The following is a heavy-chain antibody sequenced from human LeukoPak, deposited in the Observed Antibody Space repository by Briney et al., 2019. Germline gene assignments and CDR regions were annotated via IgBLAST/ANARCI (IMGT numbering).Heavy chain of an antibody. V-gene: IGHV3-23*01. J-gene: IGHJ3*01. CDR1: GFTFSSYA. CDR3: SRGPVGTSIKGDSFDF. CDR2: ISGSGGST. Sequence: PGGSLRLSCAASGFTFSSYAMSWVRQAPGKGLEWVSAISGSGGSTYYADSVKGRFTISRDNSKNTLYLQMNSLRAEDTALYYWSRGPVGTSIKGDSFDFWGQGTMVTVSS. D-gene: IGHD1-26*01.